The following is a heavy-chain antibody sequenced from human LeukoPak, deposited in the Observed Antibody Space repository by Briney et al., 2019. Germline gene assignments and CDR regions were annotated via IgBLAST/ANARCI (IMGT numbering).Heavy chain of an antibody. CDR2: INPNSGGT. CDR3: ATALPGSQLEVVVATIDAFDI. V-gene: IGHV1-2*02. D-gene: IGHD2-15*01. J-gene: IGHJ3*02. CDR1: GYTFTGYY. Sequence: ASVKVSCKASGYTFTGYYMHWVRQAPGQGLEWMGWINPNSGGTNYAQKFQGRVTMTRDTSISTAYMELSRLRSEDTAVYYCATALPGSQLEVVVATIDAFDIWGQGTMVTVSS.